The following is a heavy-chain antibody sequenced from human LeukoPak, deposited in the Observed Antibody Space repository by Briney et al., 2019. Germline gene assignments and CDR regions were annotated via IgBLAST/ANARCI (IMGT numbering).Heavy chain of an antibody. CDR2: ISVSAGSA. V-gene: IGHV3-23*01. J-gene: IGHJ4*02. CDR3: AKGGSSGYYNHFDY. Sequence: RGSLRLSPAASLFTLCTSVLCWVCAAPRKGLERGSNISVSAGSAYYAGSVKGGFTISRDNSKNTLYLQMNSLRAEDTAVYYCAKGGSSGYYNHFDYWGQGTLVTVSS. CDR1: LFTLCTSV. D-gene: IGHD3-22*01.